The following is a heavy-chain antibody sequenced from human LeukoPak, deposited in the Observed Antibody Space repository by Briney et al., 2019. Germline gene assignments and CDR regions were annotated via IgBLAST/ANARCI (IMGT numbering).Heavy chain of an antibody. CDR1: GYTFTGYY. D-gene: IGHD2-15*01. CDR3: ARDMGYCSGGSCYLYYYYYYMDV. Sequence: GSVKVSCKASGYTFTGYYMHWVRQAPGQGLEWMGWINPNSGGTNYAQKFQGRVTMTRDTSISTAYMELSRLRSDDTAVYYCARDMGYCSGGSCYLYYYYYYMDVWGKGTTVTVSS. V-gene: IGHV1-2*02. J-gene: IGHJ6*03. CDR2: INPNSGGT.